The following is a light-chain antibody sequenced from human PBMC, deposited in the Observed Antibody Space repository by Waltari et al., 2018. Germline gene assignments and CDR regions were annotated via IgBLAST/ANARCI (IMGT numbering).Light chain of an antibody. CDR3: QQYNSFPWT. V-gene: IGKV1-5*03. Sequence: DIQMTQSPSTLSASVGDRVTITCRASQSISTWLAWYQQKPGKAPNLLIYKASAVESGVPARFSGSGSATDFTLTISGLQPYDFATYFCQQYNSFPWTFGQGTRVDIK. J-gene: IGKJ1*01. CDR1: QSISTW. CDR2: KAS.